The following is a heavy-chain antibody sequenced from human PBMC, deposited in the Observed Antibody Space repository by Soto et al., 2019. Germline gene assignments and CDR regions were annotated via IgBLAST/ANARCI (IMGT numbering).Heavy chain of an antibody. D-gene: IGHD6-19*01. CDR2: ISYDGSNK. V-gene: IGHV3-30-3*01. Sequence: GGSLRLSCAASGFTFSSYATHWVRQAPGKGLEWVAVISYDGSNKYYADSVKGRFTISRDNSKNTLYLQMNSLRAEDTAVYYCARDLVEVAGTEEFDYYYYGMDVWGQGTTVTVS. J-gene: IGHJ6*02. CDR3: ARDLVEVAGTEEFDYYYYGMDV. CDR1: GFTFSSYA.